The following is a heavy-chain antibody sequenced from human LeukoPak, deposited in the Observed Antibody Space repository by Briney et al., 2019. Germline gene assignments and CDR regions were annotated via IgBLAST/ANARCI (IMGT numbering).Heavy chain of an antibody. CDR3: ARDTLTAPFYYSYMDV. D-gene: IGHD1-14*01. Sequence: SETLSLTCTVSGGSFSSGVYYWSWIRQRPGKGLEWIGYTYHSGSTYYNPSLKSRVTISVDRSKNQFSLRLSSVTAADTAVYYCARDTLTAPFYYSYMDVWGKGTTVTVSS. CDR2: TYHSGST. V-gene: IGHV4-30-2*01. J-gene: IGHJ6*03. CDR1: GGSFSSGVYY.